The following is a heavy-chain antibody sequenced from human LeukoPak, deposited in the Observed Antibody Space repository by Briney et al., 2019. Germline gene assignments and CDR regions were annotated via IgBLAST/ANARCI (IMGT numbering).Heavy chain of an antibody. CDR1: GGSFSGYY. D-gene: IGHD6-19*01. CDR3: AREPIYSSGWPFDY. Sequence: PSETLSLTCAVYGGSFSGYYWSWIRQPPGKGLEWIGEINHSGSTNYNPSLKSRVTISVDTSKNQFSLKLSSVTAADTAVYYCAREPIYSSGWPFDYWGQGTLVTVSS. CDR2: INHSGST. J-gene: IGHJ4*02. V-gene: IGHV4-34*01.